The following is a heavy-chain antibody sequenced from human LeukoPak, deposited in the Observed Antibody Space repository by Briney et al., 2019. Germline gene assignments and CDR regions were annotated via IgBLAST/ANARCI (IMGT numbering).Heavy chain of an antibody. CDR3: ARRSGYYYYGMDV. J-gene: IGHJ6*02. CDR1: GFTFSSYW. V-gene: IGHV3-7*01. Sequence: GGSLRLSCAASGFTFSSYWMSWVRQAPGKGLEWVANIKQDGSEKYYVDFVKGRFTISRDNAKNSLYLQMNSLRAEDTAVYYCARRSGYYYYGMDVWGQGTTVTVSS. D-gene: IGHD2-15*01. CDR2: IKQDGSEK.